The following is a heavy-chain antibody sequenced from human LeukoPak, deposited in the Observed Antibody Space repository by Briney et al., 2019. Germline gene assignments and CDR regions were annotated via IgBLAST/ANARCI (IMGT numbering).Heavy chain of an antibody. J-gene: IGHJ4*02. CDR1: GYTFTGYY. V-gene: IGHV1-2*02. CDR3: VREGYSTSSGPLDY. D-gene: IGHD6-6*01. Sequence: ASVKVSCKASGYTFTGYYMHWVRQAPGQGLEWMGWISPDSGATNYAQKFQGRVTMTRDTSISTAYMELSSLRSDDTAVYFCVREGYSTSSGPLDYWGQGTLVTASS. CDR2: ISPDSGAT.